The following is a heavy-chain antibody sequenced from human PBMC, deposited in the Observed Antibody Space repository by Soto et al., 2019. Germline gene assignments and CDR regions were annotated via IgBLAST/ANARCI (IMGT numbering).Heavy chain of an antibody. D-gene: IGHD3-22*01. CDR1: GLAFSNYW. Sequence: EVQLVESGGGLVQPGGSLRLSCAASGLAFSNYWMHWVRQAPGKGLMWVSRINNDGSTTTYADSVEGRFTISRDNAKNTLYLQMNSLRVEDTAVYYCSRGYYDTSGFYLGGPKYFLHCGQGTLVTVSS. J-gene: IGHJ1*01. CDR3: SRGYYDTSGFYLGGPKYFLH. V-gene: IGHV3-74*01. CDR2: INNDGSTT.